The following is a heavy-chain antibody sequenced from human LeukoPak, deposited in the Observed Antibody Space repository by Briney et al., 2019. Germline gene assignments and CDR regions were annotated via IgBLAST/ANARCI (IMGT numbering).Heavy chain of an antibody. J-gene: IGHJ5*02. CDR1: GGSISSYY. V-gene: IGHV4-59*01. Sequence: SETLSLTCTVSGGSISSYYWSWVRQPPGKGLEWIGYIYYSGSTNYNPSLKSRDTISVDTSKNQFSLKLSSMTAADTAVYYCARVSGSYWDWFDPWGQGTLVTASS. CDR2: IYYSGST. D-gene: IGHD3-10*01. CDR3: ARVSGSYWDWFDP.